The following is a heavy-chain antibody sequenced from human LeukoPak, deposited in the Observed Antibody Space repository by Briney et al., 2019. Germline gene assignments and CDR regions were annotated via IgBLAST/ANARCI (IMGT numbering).Heavy chain of an antibody. CDR2: IYYSGST. CDR3: AREASLGSTYYYYGVDV. V-gene: IGHV4-59*01. D-gene: IGHD2-2*03. CDR1: GGSISSYY. J-gene: IGHJ6*02. Sequence: SETLSLTCTVSGGSISSYYWSWIRQPPGKGLEWIGYIYYSGSTGYNPSLKSRLTISIDTSKNQFFLNLTSVTAADTAVYYCAREASLGSTYYYYGVDVWGQGTTVTVSS.